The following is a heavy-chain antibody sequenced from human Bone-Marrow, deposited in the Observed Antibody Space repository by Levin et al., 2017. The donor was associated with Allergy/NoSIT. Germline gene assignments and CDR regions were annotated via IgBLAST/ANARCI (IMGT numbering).Heavy chain of an antibody. CDR3: ARDSRRGSGFKGCNCYYYYGMDV. CDR1: GFTFSSYS. CDR2: ISSSSSTI. D-gene: IGHD3-22*01. Sequence: GESLKISCAASGFTFSSYSMNWVRQAPGKGLEWVSYISSSSSTIYYADSVKGRFTISRDNAKNSLYLQMNSLRAEDTAVYYCARDSRRGSGFKGCNCYYYYGMDVWGQGTTVTVSS. V-gene: IGHV3-48*04. J-gene: IGHJ6*02.